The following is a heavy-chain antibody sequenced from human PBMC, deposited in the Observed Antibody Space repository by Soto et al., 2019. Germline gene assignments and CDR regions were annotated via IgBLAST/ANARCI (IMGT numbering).Heavy chain of an antibody. V-gene: IGHV4-30-4*01. CDR2: PYPSGST. CDR3: AREGGYDSPHGC. Sequence: QVQLQESGPGLVKPSQTLSLICTVSGGSISNGDYHWSWIRQPPGKGLEWIGYPYPSGSTYYNASLRSRVTISIDASKYQFSLKLNSVTAADTAVYYCAREGGYDSPHGCWGQGTLVTVSS. CDR1: GGSISNGDYH. D-gene: IGHD5-12*01. J-gene: IGHJ4*02.